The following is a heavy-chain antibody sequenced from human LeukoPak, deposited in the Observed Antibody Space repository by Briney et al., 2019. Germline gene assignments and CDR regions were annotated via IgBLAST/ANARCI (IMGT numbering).Heavy chain of an antibody. V-gene: IGHV3-21*06. Sequence: PGGSLRLSCAASGFTFSNYRMNWVRQAPGKGLEWVSSISSSGSYIYYADSVKGRFTISRDNAKNSLFLQMNSLRAEDTGIYYCARDRGNSAYGAWFDSWGQGTLVTVSS. CDR3: ARDRGNSAYGAWFDS. CDR1: GFTFSNYR. D-gene: IGHD5-12*01. J-gene: IGHJ5*01. CDR2: ISSSGSYI.